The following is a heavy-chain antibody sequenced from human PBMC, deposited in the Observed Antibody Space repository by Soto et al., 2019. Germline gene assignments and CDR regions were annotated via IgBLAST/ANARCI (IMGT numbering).Heavy chain of an antibody. CDR3: ARHQLIVATLLSAFDS. Sequence: SETLSLTCTVSGGSISSSSYYWGWIRQPPGKGLEWIGSIYYSGSTYYNPSLKSRVTISVDTSKNQFSLKLSSVTAADTAVYYCARHQLIVATLLSAFDSWGQGTMVTVSS. CDR1: GGSISSSSYY. J-gene: IGHJ3*02. V-gene: IGHV4-39*01. D-gene: IGHD5-12*01. CDR2: IYYSGST.